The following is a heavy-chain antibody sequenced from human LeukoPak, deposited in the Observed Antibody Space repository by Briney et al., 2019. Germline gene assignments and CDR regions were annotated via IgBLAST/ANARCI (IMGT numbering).Heavy chain of an antibody. Sequence: GGSLKLSCAASGFTFSSYEMNWVRQAPGKGLEWVSYISSSGNTIYYADSVKGRFTISRDNAKNSLYLQMNSLRAEDTAVYYCARGGGYYGSGSLHYYYYGMDVWGQGTTVTVSS. CDR1: GFTFSSYE. CDR3: ARGGGYYGSGSLHYYYYGMDV. D-gene: IGHD3-10*01. CDR2: ISSSGNTI. V-gene: IGHV3-48*03. J-gene: IGHJ6*02.